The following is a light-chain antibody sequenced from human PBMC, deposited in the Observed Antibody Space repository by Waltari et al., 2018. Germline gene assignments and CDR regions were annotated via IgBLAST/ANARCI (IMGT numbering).Light chain of an antibody. Sequence: QAVFTHPPSASGSPGQRVTTSCTGGTSNLGSYDVNCYQQLPGTPPKLLIYNSHQQPSGVPDRFSGSRSGHSASLAISGLRSEDEADYYCTSWDVSLGGHVLFGGGTKLTVL. CDR1: TSNLGSYD. CDR2: NSH. J-gene: IGLJ2*01. CDR3: TSWDVSLGGHVL. V-gene: IGLV1-47*01.